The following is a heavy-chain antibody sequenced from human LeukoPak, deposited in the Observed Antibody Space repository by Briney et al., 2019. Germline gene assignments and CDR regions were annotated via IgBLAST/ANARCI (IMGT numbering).Heavy chain of an antibody. D-gene: IGHD3-10*01. CDR1: GYTFTSYD. J-gene: IGHJ3*02. V-gene: IGHV1-8*03. CDR2: MNPNSGNT. Sequence: GASVKVSCKASGYTFTSYDINWVRQATGQGLEWMGWMNPNSGNTGYAQKFQGRVTITRNTSISTAYMELSSLRSEDTAVYYCARPNFGMVRDRRAFDIWGQGTMVTVSS. CDR3: ARPNFGMVRDRRAFDI.